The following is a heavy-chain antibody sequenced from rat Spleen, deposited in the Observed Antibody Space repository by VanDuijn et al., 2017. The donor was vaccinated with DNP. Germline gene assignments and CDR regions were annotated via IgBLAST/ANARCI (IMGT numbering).Heavy chain of an antibody. CDR2: ISASGGST. CDR3: ARPLITTHYFDY. J-gene: IGHJ2*01. CDR1: GFTFSSFP. D-gene: IGHD1-1*01. Sequence: EVQLVESGGGLVQPGGSMKLSCAASGFTFSSFPMAWVRQAATKGLEWVATISASGGSTYYRDSVKGRFTVSRDNAKSSLYLQMDSLRSEDTATYYCARPLITTHYFDYWGQGVMVTVSS. V-gene: IGHV5-46*01.